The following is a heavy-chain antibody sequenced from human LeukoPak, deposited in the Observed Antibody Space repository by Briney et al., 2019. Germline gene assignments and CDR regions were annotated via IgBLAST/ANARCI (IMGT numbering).Heavy chain of an antibody. CDR3: ARDAYCSSTSCPDGNWFDP. CDR1: GFTFSSYG. V-gene: IGHV3-21*01. CDR2: ISSSSSYI. D-gene: IGHD2-2*01. J-gene: IGHJ5*02. Sequence: PGRSLRLSCAASGFTFSSYGMNWVRQAPGKGLEWVSSISSSSSYIYYADSVKGRFTISRDNAKNSLYLQMNSLRAEDTAVYYCARDAYCSSTSCPDGNWFDPWGQGTLVTVSS.